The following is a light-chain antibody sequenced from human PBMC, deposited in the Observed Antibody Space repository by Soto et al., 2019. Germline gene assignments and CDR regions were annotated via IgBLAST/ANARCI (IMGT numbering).Light chain of an antibody. CDR3: HHYGNSPPNT. V-gene: IGKV3-20*01. CDR2: GAS. Sequence: EIVLTQSPGTLSLSPGERATLSCRASQSASSNYLAWYQQRPGQAPRVLIYGASSRATGIPDRFSGSGSGTDFTLTISRLEPEDFAVYFCHHYGNSPPNTFGQGTK. CDR1: QSASSNY. J-gene: IGKJ2*01.